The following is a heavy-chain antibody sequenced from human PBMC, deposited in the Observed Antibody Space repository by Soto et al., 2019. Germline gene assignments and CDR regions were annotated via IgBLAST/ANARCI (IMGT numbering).Heavy chain of an antibody. Sequence: GGSLRLSCSVSGFTFSSYAMHWVRQAPGKGLEYVSSISSNGSPTYYVDSVKGRFTISRDNSKNTLYLQMSRLRPEETAIYYCVIDRWIEYWGQGAMVTVYS. J-gene: IGHJ4*02. D-gene: IGHD2-15*01. CDR2: ISSNGSPT. CDR3: VIDRWIEY. V-gene: IGHV3-64D*06. CDR1: GFTFSSYA.